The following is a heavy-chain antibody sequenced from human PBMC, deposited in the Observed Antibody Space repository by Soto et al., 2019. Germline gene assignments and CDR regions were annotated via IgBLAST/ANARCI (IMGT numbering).Heavy chain of an antibody. D-gene: IGHD3-10*01. CDR2: IYPGDSDT. Sequence: PGESLKISCKGSGYSFTSYWIGWVRQMPGKGLEWMGIIYPGDSDTRYSPSFQGQVTISADKSISTAYLQWSSLKASDTAMYYCARYTGSGSYYNAPVYDWGKGTLVTVSS. V-gene: IGHV5-51*01. CDR3: ARYTGSGSYYNAPVYD. CDR1: GYSFTSYW. J-gene: IGHJ4*02.